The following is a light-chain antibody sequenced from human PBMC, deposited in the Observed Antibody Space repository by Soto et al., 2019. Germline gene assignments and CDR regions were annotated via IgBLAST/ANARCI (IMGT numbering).Light chain of an antibody. J-gene: IGKJ1*01. CDR3: QQYYSSPPT. Sequence: DIVMTQSPDSLAVSLGERATINCKSSQSILYSSNNKNYLAWYQQKPGQPPKLLIYWASTRESGVPGRFSGSGSGTDFTLTISSLQAEDVAVYACQQYYSSPPTFGQGTKVEIK. CDR2: WAS. V-gene: IGKV4-1*01. CDR1: QSILYSSNNKNY.